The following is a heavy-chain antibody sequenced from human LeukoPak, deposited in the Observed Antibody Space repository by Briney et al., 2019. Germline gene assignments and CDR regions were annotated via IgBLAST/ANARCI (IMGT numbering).Heavy chain of an antibody. J-gene: IGHJ4*02. V-gene: IGHV1-2*02. D-gene: IGHD1-14*01. CDR3: ARIITSTWYNEFDC. CDR2: INPNGGGT. Sequence: GASVKVSCKASGYTFTGYYMHWVRQAPGQGLEYLGWINPNGGGTNFPQKFQGRVTLTIDTSVNTGYMEITKLTSDDTAVYYCARIITSTWYNEFDCWGQGTLVAVSS. CDR1: GYTFTGYY.